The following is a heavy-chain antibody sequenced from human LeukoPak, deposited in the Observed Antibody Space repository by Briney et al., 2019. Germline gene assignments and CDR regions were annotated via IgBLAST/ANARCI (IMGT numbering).Heavy chain of an antibody. J-gene: IGHJ5*02. V-gene: IGHV3-7*01. Sequence: PGGSLTLSCAASGFTFSNYWMTWVRQAPGKGLEWVANINQNGREKYYVDSVKGRFTISRDNAENSLYLQMNSLRGEDTAVYYCARAREAHYNFYSDPWGQGALVTVSS. D-gene: IGHD3/OR15-3a*01. CDR1: GFTFSNYW. CDR2: INQNGREK. CDR3: ARAREAHYNFYSDP.